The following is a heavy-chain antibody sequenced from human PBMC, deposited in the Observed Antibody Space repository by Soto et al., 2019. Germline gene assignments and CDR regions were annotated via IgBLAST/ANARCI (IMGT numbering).Heavy chain of an antibody. D-gene: IGHD3-16*02. CDR2: INPSGGST. CDR3: ARGEEITFGGVLVLQH. Sequence: ASVKVSCKASGYTFTSYYMHWVRQAPGQGLEWMGIINPSGGSTSYAQKFQGRVTMTRDTSTSTAYMELSSLRSEDTAVYYCARGEEITFGGVLVLQHWGQGPQVTVSS. V-gene: IGHV1-46*03. J-gene: IGHJ1*01. CDR1: GYTFTSYY.